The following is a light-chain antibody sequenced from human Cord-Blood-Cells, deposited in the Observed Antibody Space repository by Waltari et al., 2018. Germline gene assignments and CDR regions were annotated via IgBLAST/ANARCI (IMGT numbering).Light chain of an antibody. CDR2: GKN. CDR3: NSRDSSGNHWV. CDR1: SLRSYY. J-gene: IGLJ3*02. V-gene: IGLV3-19*01. Sequence: SSELTQDPAVSVSLGQTVRITCPGDSLRSYYASWYQQKPGQAPVLVIYGKNTRPSGIPDRFSGSSSGNTASLTITGAQAEDEADYYCNSRDSSGNHWVFGGGTKLTVL.